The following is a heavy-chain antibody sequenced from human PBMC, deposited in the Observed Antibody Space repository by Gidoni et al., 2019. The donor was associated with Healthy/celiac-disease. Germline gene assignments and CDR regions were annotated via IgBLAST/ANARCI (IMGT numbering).Heavy chain of an antibody. Sequence: QLQLQESGPGLVKPSETLSLTCPFSVGSISSSSYYGGWIRQPPGKGLEWIGSIYYSGSTYYNPSLKSRVTISVDTSKNQFSLKLSSVTAADTAVYYCARRTWEPLPFDYWGQGTLVTVSS. J-gene: IGHJ4*02. CDR1: VGSISSSSYY. V-gene: IGHV4-39*01. CDR2: IYYSGST. D-gene: IGHD1-26*01. CDR3: ARRTWEPLPFDY.